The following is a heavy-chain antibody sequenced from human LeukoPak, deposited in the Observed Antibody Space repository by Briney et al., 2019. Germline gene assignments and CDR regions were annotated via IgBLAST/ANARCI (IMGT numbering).Heavy chain of an antibody. CDR3: ATSGRAAGTTHFDY. Sequence: GGSLRLSCAASGFTFSSYAMSWVRQAPGKGLEWVSAISGSGGSTYYADSVKGRFTISRDNSKNTLYLQMSSLRAEDTAVYYCATSGRAAGTTHFDYWGQGTLVTVSS. CDR1: GFTFSSYA. D-gene: IGHD6-13*01. J-gene: IGHJ4*02. CDR2: ISGSGGST. V-gene: IGHV3-23*01.